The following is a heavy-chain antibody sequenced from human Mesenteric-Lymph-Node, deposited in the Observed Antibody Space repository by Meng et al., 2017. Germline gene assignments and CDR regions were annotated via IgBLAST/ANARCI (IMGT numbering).Heavy chain of an antibody. V-gene: IGHV4-4*02. Sequence: QLQLQESGPGLVEPSGTLSLTCAVSVRSISSSDWGSWVRQHPGKGLEWIAEMNLGGSPNYNPSLKSRVTMSVDKSNDQLSLQLTSVTAADTAVYYCARIFDSWGQGTLVTVSS. J-gene: IGHJ4*02. CDR2: MNLGGSP. CDR3: ARIFDS. CDR1: VRSISSSDW.